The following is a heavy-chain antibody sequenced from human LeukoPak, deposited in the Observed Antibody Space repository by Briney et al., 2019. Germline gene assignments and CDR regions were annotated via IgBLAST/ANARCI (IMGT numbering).Heavy chain of an antibody. CDR1: GFTFSTST. V-gene: IGHV1-58*02. CDR3: AAELNGVNSDCCNFEI. J-gene: IGHJ3*02. CDR2: ISVGSGAT. D-gene: IGHD4-23*01. Sequence: SVKVSCKASGFTFSTSTMQWVRQARGQPLEWIGWISVGSGATNYAHGLQGRLTLTRDMSTSTSYMDLSSLTFDDTAVYYCAAELNGVNSDCCNFEIWGRGTLVTVSS.